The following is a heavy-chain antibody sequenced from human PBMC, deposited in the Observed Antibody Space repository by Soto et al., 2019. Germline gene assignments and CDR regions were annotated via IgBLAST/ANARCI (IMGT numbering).Heavy chain of an antibody. J-gene: IGHJ4*02. D-gene: IGHD3-22*01. CDR1: GGSISSSNW. CDR2: IYHSGST. CDR3: ARAAPLISSGYN. V-gene: IGHV4-4*02. Sequence: QVQLQESGPGLVKPSGTLSLTCAVSGGSISSSNWWSWVRQPPGKGLEWIGEIYHSGSTNYNPSLKRRVTISVDKSKNQFSLRLSSVTAADTAVYYCARAAPLISSGYNWGQGTLVTVSS.